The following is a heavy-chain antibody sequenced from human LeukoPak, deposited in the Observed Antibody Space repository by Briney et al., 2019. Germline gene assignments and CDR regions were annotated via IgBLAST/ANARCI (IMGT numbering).Heavy chain of an antibody. V-gene: IGHV3-73*01. CDR2: IRSKADSYTT. J-gene: IGHJ2*01. CDR3: RAAVAGDYFDL. D-gene: IGHD6-19*01. Sequence: GGSLTLSCAASGFTLSGAAMHWVRQASGKGLEWLGRIRSKADSYTTAYAASVKGRFTVSRDDSKNTAYLQMNSLKTEDTAVYYCRAAVAGDYFDLWGRGTLVTVSS. CDR1: GFTLSGAA.